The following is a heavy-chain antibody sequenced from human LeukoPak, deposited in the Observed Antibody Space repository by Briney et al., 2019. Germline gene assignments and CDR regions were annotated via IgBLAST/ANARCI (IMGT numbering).Heavy chain of an antibody. CDR1: GGSISSSDYS. V-gene: IGHV4-30-2*01. Sequence: SETLSLTSAVSGGSISSSDYSWSWLRQPPGKGLEWIGYIYHTGDTSYNPSLRSRATISVDRSKNQFSLRLRSVTAADTAMYYCARDEAGYYDAFDIWGQGTMVTTSS. CDR2: IYHTGDT. CDR3: ARDEAGYYDAFDI. D-gene: IGHD1-26*01. J-gene: IGHJ3*02.